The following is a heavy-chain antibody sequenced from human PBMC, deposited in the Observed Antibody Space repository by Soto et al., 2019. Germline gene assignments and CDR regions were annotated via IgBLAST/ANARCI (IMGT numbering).Heavy chain of an antibody. Sequence: ASVKVSCKASGYTFTSYYMHWVRQAPGQGLEWMGIINPSGGSTSYAQKFQGRVTMTRDTSTSTVYMELSGLRSEDTAVYYCAREDPRLDGIDYWGQGTLVTVSS. CDR3: AREDPRLDGIDY. V-gene: IGHV1-46*01. D-gene: IGHD1-1*01. CDR2: INPSGGST. CDR1: GYTFTSYY. J-gene: IGHJ4*02.